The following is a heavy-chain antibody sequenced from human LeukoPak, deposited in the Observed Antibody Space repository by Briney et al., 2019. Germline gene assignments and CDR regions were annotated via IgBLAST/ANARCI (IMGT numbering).Heavy chain of an antibody. V-gene: IGHV1-2*02. CDR3: ARVLDYYDSSGYSYTLKKYDAFDI. J-gene: IGHJ3*02. CDR2: INPNSGGT. D-gene: IGHD3-22*01. Sequence: GASVKVSCEASGYTFTGYYMHWVRQAPGQGLEWMGWINPNSGGTNYAQKFQGRVTMTRDTSISTAYMELSRLRSDDTAVYYCARVLDYYDSSGYSYTLKKYDAFDIWGQGTMVTVSS. CDR1: GYTFTGYY.